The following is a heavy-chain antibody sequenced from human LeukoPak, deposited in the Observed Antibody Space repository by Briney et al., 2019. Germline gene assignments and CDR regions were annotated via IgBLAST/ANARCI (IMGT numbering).Heavy chain of an antibody. J-gene: IGHJ1*01. D-gene: IGHD3-10*01. CDR1: GYAFSSHP. CDR3: ARGSSSQYFRF. CDR2: ISAYSGNT. Sequence: AASVKVSCKASGYAFSSHPVSWVRQAPGQGLEWMGWISAYSGNTSYAQRFQGRVTMSTEASTNTAYMELTSLRSDDTAIYFCARGSSSQYFRFWGQGTLVTVSS. V-gene: IGHV1-18*01.